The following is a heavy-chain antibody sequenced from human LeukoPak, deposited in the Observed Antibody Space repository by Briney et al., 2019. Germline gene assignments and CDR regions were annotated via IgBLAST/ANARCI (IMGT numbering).Heavy chain of an antibody. CDR3: ARGRGSGWRLGPYFDY. CDR1: GGSFSGYY. D-gene: IGHD6-19*01. Sequence: SETLSLTCAVYGGSFSGYYWSWIRQPPGKGLEWIGEINHSGSTNYNPSLKSRVTISVDTSNNQFSLKLSSVTAADMAVYYCARGRGSGWRLGPYFDYWGQGTLVTVSS. J-gene: IGHJ4*02. V-gene: IGHV4-34*01. CDR2: INHSGST.